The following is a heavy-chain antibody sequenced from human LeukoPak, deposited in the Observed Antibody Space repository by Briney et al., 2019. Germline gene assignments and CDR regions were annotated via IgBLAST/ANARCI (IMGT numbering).Heavy chain of an antibody. D-gene: IGHD1-26*01. V-gene: IGHV3-7*02. CDR1: AFTFRTAW. Sequence: PGGSLRLSCAVSAFTFRTAWMNCVRQAPGKGLEWVANLNADGSVERYVDSVKGRFSVSRDNGQNTDYLQMNSLRVDDTCIYFGLAWASPTPYWGPGTPVAVSS. J-gene: IGHJ1*01. CDR3: LAWASPTPY. CDR2: LNADGSVE.